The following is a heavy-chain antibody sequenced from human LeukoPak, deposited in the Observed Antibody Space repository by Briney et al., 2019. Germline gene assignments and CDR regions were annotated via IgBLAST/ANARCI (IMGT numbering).Heavy chain of an antibody. CDR1: GFTFSSYG. J-gene: IGHJ6*02. V-gene: IGHV3-30*18. D-gene: IGHD6-13*01. CDR2: ISYDGSNK. Sequence: PGGSLRLSCAASGFTFSSYGMRWVRQAPGKGLEWVAVISYDGSNKYYADSVKGRFTISRDNSKNTLYLQMNSLRAEDTAVYYCAKDPLSSSWYRYYYYYYGMDVWGQGTTVTVSS. CDR3: AKDPLSSSWYRYYYYYYGMDV.